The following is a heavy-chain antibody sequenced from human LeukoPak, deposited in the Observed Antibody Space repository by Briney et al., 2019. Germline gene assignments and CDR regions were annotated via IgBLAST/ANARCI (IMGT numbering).Heavy chain of an antibody. J-gene: IGHJ4*02. V-gene: IGHV4-34*01. CDR1: GVSFNNYY. CDR3: TRMTTGHDY. Sequence: SETLSLTCAVSGVSFNNYYWSWVRQTPGKGLEWIGEINHSGYTNDSPSLKSRVTLLIDTSRKQFSLNLRSVTVADTGIYYCTRMTTGHDYWGQGTLVTVSS. CDR2: INHSGYT. D-gene: IGHD4-17*01.